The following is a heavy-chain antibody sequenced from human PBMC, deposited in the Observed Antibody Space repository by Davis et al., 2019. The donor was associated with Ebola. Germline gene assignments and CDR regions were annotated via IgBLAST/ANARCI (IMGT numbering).Heavy chain of an antibody. J-gene: IGHJ4*02. V-gene: IGHV1-8*03. D-gene: IGHD2-15*01. CDR1: GYTFLTYD. CDR2: MNLVSGNT. CDR3: ARGDSGAWPPSIDY. Sequence: ASVKVSCKASGYTFLTYDINWVRQAPGQGLEWMGWMNLVSGNTVYAQRFQDRLTITRNTTITTAYMELSSLRSEDTAVYYCARGDSGAWPPSIDYWGQGTLVTVSS.